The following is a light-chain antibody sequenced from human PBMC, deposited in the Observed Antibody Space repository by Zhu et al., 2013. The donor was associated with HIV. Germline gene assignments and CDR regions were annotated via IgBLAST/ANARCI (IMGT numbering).Light chain of an antibody. Sequence: DIQMTQSPSSLSASVGDRVTITCRASQSIRSYLNWYHQRPGRAPKLLIYAASSLQSGVPSRFSGSGSGTDFTLTISSLQPEDSGTYYCQQTYSTLTTFGQGTKVEIK. J-gene: IGKJ1*01. V-gene: IGKV1-39*01. CDR3: QQTYSTLTT. CDR1: QSIRSY. CDR2: AAS.